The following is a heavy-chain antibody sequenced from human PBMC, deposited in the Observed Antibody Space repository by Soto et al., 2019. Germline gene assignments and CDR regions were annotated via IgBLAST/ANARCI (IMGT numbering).Heavy chain of an antibody. CDR3: ARYYYYDSGSSPTVDY. CDR2: IKQDGSEK. V-gene: IGHV3-7*01. J-gene: IGHJ4*02. CDR1: GFTFNSYW. Sequence: GGSLRLSCAASGFTFNSYWMSWVRQAPGKGLEWVTNIKQDGSEKYYVDSVKGRFTISRDNGKNSVYLQMNSLRAEDTAVYYCARYYYYDSGSSPTVDYWRQGTLVTVSS. D-gene: IGHD3-10*01.